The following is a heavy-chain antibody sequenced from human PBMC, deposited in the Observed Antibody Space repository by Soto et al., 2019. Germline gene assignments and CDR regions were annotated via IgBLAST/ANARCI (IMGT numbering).Heavy chain of an antibody. CDR2: ISGSGGST. D-gene: IGHD3-16*02. V-gene: IGHV3-23*01. CDR3: AKGFSVIPDYFDY. Sequence: EVQLLESGGGLVQPGGSLRLSCAASGFTFSSYAMSWVRQAPGKGLEWVSAISGSGGSTYYADSVKGRFTISRDNSKNTLYLQMNSLRAEDTAVDYCAKGFSVIPDYFDYWGQGTLVTVSS. J-gene: IGHJ4*02. CDR1: GFTFSSYA.